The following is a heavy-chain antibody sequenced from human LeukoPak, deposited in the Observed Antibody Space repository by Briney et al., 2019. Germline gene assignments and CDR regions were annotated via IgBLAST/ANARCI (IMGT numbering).Heavy chain of an antibody. Sequence: GGSLRLSCAASGFTFSSYAMSWVRQAPGKGLEWVSVISGSGGNTYYADSVKGRFTISRDNSKNTLYLQMNSLRAEDTAVYYCAKDYYGSGSYQYYFDYWGQGTLVTVSS. J-gene: IGHJ4*02. V-gene: IGHV3-23*01. CDR3: AKDYYGSGSYQYYFDY. CDR2: ISGSGGNT. CDR1: GFTFSSYA. D-gene: IGHD3-10*01.